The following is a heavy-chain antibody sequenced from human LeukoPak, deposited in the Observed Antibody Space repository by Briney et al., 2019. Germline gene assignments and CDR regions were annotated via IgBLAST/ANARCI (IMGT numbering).Heavy chain of an antibody. Sequence: GRSLRLSCAASGFTFSSYGMHWVRQAPGKGLEWEAVISYDGSNKYYADSVKGRSTISRDNSKNTLYLQMNSLRAEDTAVYYCAKDAYYYDSSGYPALYYYGMDVWGQGTTVTVSS. CDR3: AKDAYYYDSSGYPALYYYGMDV. J-gene: IGHJ6*02. CDR1: GFTFSSYG. D-gene: IGHD3-22*01. V-gene: IGHV3-30*18. CDR2: ISYDGSNK.